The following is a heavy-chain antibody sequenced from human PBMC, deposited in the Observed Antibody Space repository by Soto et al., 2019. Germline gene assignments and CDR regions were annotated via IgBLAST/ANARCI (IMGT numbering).Heavy chain of an antibody. V-gene: IGHV3-23*01. Sequence: GGSLRLSCAASGFTFNNYAMNWVRQAPGRGLEWVSIISPNGDSTYYADSVKGRFTFSRDNSQNTVFLQMISLRAEDTAIYFCAKVRLTDYLRYSPHLWGQGTLVTV. CDR3: AKVRLTDYLRYSPHL. CDR2: ISPNGDST. J-gene: IGHJ3*01. CDR1: GFTFNNYA. D-gene: IGHD4-17*01.